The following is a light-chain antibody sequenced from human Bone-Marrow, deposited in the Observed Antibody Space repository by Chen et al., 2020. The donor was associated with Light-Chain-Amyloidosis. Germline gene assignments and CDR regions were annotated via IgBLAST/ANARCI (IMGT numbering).Light chain of an antibody. CDR2: RDT. J-gene: IGLJ2*01. Sequence: YELTQPPSVSVSPGQTARTTCPGDALPTKYAYWYQQKPGQAPVLVIHRDTERPSGISERFSGSSSGTTATLTISGVQAEDEADYHCQSADSSGTYEVIFGGGTKLTVL. CDR3: QSADSSGTYEVI. V-gene: IGLV3-25*03. CDR1: ALPTKY.